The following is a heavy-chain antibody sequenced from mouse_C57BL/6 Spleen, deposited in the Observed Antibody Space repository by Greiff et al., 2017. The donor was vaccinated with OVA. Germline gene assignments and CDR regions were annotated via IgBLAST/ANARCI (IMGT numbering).Heavy chain of an antibody. CDR2: INPNNGGT. J-gene: IGHJ2*01. D-gene: IGHD2-4*01. V-gene: IGHV1-22*01. CDR3: ARGDDYEGYFDY. Sequence: EVQLQQSGPELVKPGASVKMSCKASGYTFTDYNMHWVKQSHGKSLEWIGYINPNNGGTSYNQKFKGKATLTVNKSSSTAYMELRSLTSEESAVYYCARGDDYEGYFDYWGQGTTLTVSS. CDR1: GYTFTDYN.